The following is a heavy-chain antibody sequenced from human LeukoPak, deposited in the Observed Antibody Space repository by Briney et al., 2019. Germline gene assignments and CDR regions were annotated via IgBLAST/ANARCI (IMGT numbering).Heavy chain of an antibody. D-gene: IGHD4-17*01. Sequence: SETLSLTCTVSGGSISSYYWSWIRQPPGKGLEWIGYIYYSGSTNYNPSLKSRVTISVDTSKNQFSLKLSSVTAADTAVYYCARDQTYGFDIWGQGTMVTVSS. J-gene: IGHJ3*02. CDR2: IYYSGST. CDR1: GGSISSYY. V-gene: IGHV4-59*01. CDR3: ARDQTYGFDI.